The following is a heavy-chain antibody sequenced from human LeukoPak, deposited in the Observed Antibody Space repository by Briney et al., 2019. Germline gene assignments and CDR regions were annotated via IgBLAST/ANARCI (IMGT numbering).Heavy chain of an antibody. D-gene: IGHD6-13*01. J-gene: IGHJ3*02. CDR3: ASKYSSSGSGAFDI. Sequence: GGSLRLSCAPSGFSFSSYGMHWVRQAPDKGLEWVAFIRNDGGEKYYADSVKGRFTISRDNAKNSLYLQMNSLRAEDTAVYYCASKYSSSGSGAFDIWGQGTMVTVSS. CDR2: IRNDGGEK. V-gene: IGHV3-30*02. CDR1: GFSFSSYG.